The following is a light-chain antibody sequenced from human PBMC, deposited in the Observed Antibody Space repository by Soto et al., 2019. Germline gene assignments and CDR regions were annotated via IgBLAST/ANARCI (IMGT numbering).Light chain of an antibody. CDR3: QHRSDWPT. CDR1: QSVSSN. Sequence: EIVMTQSPATLSVSPGERATLSCRASQSVSSNLAWYQQKPGQAPRLLIYDASKRATGIPARFSATGSASDFTLTINSLEPEDFAVYYCQHRSDWPTFGQGTRLEI. J-gene: IGKJ5*01. V-gene: IGKV3-11*01. CDR2: DAS.